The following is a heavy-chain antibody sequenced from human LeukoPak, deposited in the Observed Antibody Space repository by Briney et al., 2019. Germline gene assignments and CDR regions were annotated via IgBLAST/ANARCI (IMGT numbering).Heavy chain of an antibody. D-gene: IGHD1/OR15-1a*01. V-gene: IGHV4-31*11. CDR3: ARAYLNRQQFDA. J-gene: IGHJ4*02. Sequence: SETLSLTCVVSGDSISRGGDYWSWIRQHPVKGLEWIGYIYHSGSTYYNSPLQSQVTMSVDTSKNQFSLRLSSVTAADTAVYYCARAYLNRQQFDAWGQGILVTVSS. CDR2: IYHSGST. CDR1: GDSISRGGDY.